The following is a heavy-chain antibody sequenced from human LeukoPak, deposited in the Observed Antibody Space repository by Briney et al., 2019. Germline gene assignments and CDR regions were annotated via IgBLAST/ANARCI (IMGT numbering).Heavy chain of an antibody. V-gene: IGHV4-38-2*02. CDR3: ATRYYYDSSGFFKY. Sequence: SETLSLTCTVSGSSISSNYYWGWIRQPPGKGLEWIGSIYPTGSTYYNPSLKSRVSISVDTSKNQFSLKLSSVTAAETAVYYCATRYYYDSSGFFKYWGQGTLVTVSS. J-gene: IGHJ4*02. CDR1: GSSISSNYY. CDR2: IYPTGST. D-gene: IGHD3-22*01.